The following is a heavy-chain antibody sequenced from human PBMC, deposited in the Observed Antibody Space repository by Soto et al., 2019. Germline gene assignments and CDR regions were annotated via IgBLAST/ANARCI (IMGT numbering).Heavy chain of an antibody. V-gene: IGHV3-23*01. CDR2: ISGSGGST. D-gene: IGHD6-19*01. J-gene: IGHJ4*02. Sequence: PSETLSLTCTVSGGSISSYYWSWVRQAPGKGLEWVSAISGSGGSTYYADSVKGRFTISRDNSKNTLYLQMNSLRAEDTAVYYCAKDQGSSGWYLDFDYWGQGTLVTVSS. CDR1: GGSISSYY. CDR3: AKDQGSSGWYLDFDY.